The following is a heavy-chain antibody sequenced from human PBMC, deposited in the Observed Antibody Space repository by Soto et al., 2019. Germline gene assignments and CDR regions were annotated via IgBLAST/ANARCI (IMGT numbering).Heavy chain of an antibody. D-gene: IGHD3-9*01. Sequence: LRLSCSASGFTFSEYSMHWVRQAPGKGLQYVSTISSGGDITYYADSVKGRFTISRDNSKNTLYLQMNSLRPEDTAVYYCVKVSTFYDILTGYYSTNFFDPWGQGTLVTVSS. V-gene: IGHV3-64D*06. CDR1: GFTFSEYS. CDR2: ISSGGDIT. J-gene: IGHJ5*02. CDR3: VKVSTFYDILTGYYSTNFFDP.